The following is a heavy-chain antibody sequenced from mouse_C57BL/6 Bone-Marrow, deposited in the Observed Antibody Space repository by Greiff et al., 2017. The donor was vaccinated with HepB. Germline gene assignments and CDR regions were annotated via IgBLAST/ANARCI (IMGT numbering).Heavy chain of an antibody. V-gene: IGHV1-54*01. D-gene: IGHD2-4*01. CDR1: GYAFTNYL. Sequence: QVQLQQSGAELVRPGTSVKVSCKASGYAFTNYLIEWVKQRPGRGLEWIGVINPGSGGTNYNEKFKGKATLTADKSSSTAYMQLSSLTSEDSAVYFCARSSYDYDDYWGQGTTLTVSS. CDR2: INPGSGGT. CDR3: ARSSYDYDDY. J-gene: IGHJ2*01.